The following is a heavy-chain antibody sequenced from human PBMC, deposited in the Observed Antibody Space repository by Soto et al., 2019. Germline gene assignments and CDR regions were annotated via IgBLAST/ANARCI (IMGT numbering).Heavy chain of an antibody. CDR2: ISAYNGNT. V-gene: IGHV1-18*01. CDR3: ARDAPYPPLLWFGELLAFDY. D-gene: IGHD3-10*01. Sequence: GASVKVSCKASGYTFTSYGISWVRQAPGQGLEWMGWISAYNGNTNYAQKLQGRVTMTTDTSTSTAYMELRSLRSDDTAVYYCARDAPYPPLLWFGELLAFDYWGQGTLVTVSS. J-gene: IGHJ4*02. CDR1: GYTFTSYG.